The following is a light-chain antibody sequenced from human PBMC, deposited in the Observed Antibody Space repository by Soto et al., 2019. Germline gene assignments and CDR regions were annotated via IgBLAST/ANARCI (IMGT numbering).Light chain of an antibody. CDR3: QQYGSSPLLT. CDR2: GAS. J-gene: IGKJ4*01. Sequence: EIVLTQSPGTLSLSPGERATLSCRASQSVSSSYLAWYQQKPGQAPRLLIYGASSRATGIPDRFSGSGSGTDFTLTISRLEPEDFVVYYCQQYGSSPLLTFGGVTKVEIK. CDR1: QSVSSSY. V-gene: IGKV3-20*01.